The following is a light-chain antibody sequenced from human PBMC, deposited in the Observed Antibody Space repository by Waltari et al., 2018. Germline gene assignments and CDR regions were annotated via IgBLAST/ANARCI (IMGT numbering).Light chain of an antibody. CDR1: QNVNSN. V-gene: IGKV3-15*01. J-gene: IGKJ1*01. CDR2: GAS. CDR3: QQQNDWPPWT. Sequence: EIIMTQSPATLSLSPGERATLSCRASQNVNSNLAWYQQKPGQAPRLLIYGASIRATGMPSRFSGSGSGTQLTLTINSLQSEDSAVYFCQQQNDWPPWTFGQGTKVELK.